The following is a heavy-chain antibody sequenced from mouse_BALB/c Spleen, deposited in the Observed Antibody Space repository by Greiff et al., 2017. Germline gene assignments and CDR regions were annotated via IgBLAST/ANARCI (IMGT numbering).Heavy chain of an antibody. CDR1: GFTFSDYY. V-gene: IGHV5-4*02. J-gene: IGHJ3*01. CDR2: ISDGGSYT. Sequence: EVKVVESGGGLVKPGGSLKLSCAASGFTFSDYYMYWVRQTPEKRLEWVATISDGGSYTYYPDSVKGRFTISRDNAKNNLYLQMSSLKSEDTAMYYCARAGEDWGQGTLVTVSA. CDR3: ARAGED.